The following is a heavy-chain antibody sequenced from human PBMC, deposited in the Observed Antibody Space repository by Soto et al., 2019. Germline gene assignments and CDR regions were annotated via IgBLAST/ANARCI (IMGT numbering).Heavy chain of an antibody. V-gene: IGHV2-5*02. CDR2: IYWDDDK. CDR3: AHAYGGTSWPNDAFDV. CDR1: GFSLSADGVG. Sequence: QITLTESGPTLVKPTQTLTLTCTFSGFSLSADGVGVAWIRQPPGKALEWLALIYWDDDKRYSPSLKNRLTITKNTTKXXVVLTMTNMDPVDTATYYCAHAYGGTSWPNDAFDVWGQGTVVTVSS. J-gene: IGHJ3*01. D-gene: IGHD2-2*01.